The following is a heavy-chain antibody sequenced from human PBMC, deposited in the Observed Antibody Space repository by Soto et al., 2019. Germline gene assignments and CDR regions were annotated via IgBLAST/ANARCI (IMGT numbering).Heavy chain of an antibody. D-gene: IGHD3-3*01. CDR2: IRSKAYGGTT. CDR3: TREADFWSGSGYYYYMDV. J-gene: IGHJ6*03. Sequence: TGGSLRLSCTASGFTFGDYAMSWFRQAPGKGLEWVGFIRSKAYGGTTEYAASVKGRFTISRDDSKSIAYLQMNSLKTEDTAVYYCTREADFWSGSGYYYYMDVWGKGTTVTVSS. CDR1: GFTFGDYA. V-gene: IGHV3-49*03.